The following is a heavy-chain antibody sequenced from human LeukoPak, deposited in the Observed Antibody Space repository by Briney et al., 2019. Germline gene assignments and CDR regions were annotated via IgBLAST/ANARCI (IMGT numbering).Heavy chain of an antibody. V-gene: IGHV3-23*01. D-gene: IGHD2-15*01. CDR1: GFTFSSYA. CDR2: ISGSGGST. Sequence: PGGSLRLSCAASGFTFSSYAMNWVRQAPGKGLEWVSAISGSGGSTYSTDSVKGRFTVSRDNSKNTLYLQMNSLRAEDAAVYYCAQQVGYCSSGNCYFTYWGRGTLVTVSS. J-gene: IGHJ1*01. CDR3: AQQVGYCSSGNCYFTY.